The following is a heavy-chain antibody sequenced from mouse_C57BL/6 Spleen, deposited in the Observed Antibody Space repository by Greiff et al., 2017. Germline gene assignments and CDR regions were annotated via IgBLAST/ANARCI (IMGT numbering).Heavy chain of an antibody. Sequence: VQLVESGAELARPGASVKMSCKASGYTFTSYTMHWVKQWPGQGLEWIGYINPSSGYTKYNQKFKDKATLTADKSSSTAYMQLSSLTSEDSAVYYCAREGSNYGAMDYWGQGTSVTVSS. D-gene: IGHD2-5*01. CDR2: INPSSGYT. CDR1: GYTFTSYT. J-gene: IGHJ4*01. CDR3: AREGSNYGAMDY. V-gene: IGHV1-4*01.